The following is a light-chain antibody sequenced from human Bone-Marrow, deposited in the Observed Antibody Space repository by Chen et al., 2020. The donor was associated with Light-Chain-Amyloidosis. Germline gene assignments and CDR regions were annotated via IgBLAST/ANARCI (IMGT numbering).Light chain of an antibody. J-gene: IGLJ3*02. CDR2: EDD. V-gene: IGLV6-57*01. Sequence: NFMLPQPHSVSESPGKTVIISCTRSSGSIATNYVQWYQQHPGSSPTTVIYEDDQRPSGVPDRFSGSVDRCSNSASHTISRLKTEDEADYYCQSYQGSSQGVFGGGTKLTVL. CDR3: QSYQGSSQGV. CDR1: SGSIATNY.